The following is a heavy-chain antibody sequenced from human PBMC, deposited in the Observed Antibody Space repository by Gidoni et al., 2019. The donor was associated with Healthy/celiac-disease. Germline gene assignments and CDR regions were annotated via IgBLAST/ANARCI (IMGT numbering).Heavy chain of an antibody. J-gene: IGHJ4*02. CDR3: ARDGYYYDSSGYYPHDY. V-gene: IGHV3-11*05. CDR2: ISSSSSYT. D-gene: IGHD3-22*01. Sequence: QVQLVESGGGLVKPGGSLRLSCAASGFTFSDYYMSWIRQAPGKGLEWVSYISSSSSYTNYADSVKGRFTISRDNAKNSLYLQMNSLRAEDTAVYYCARDGYYYDSSGYYPHDYWGQGTLVTVSS. CDR1: GFTFSDYY.